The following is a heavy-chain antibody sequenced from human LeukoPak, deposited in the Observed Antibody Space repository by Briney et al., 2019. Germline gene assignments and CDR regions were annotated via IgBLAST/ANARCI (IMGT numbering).Heavy chain of an antibody. Sequence: GGSLRLSCAASGFTFSYYWMNWVRQAPGKGLEWVANIKQDGSKKSYVDSVKGRFTISRDNANNMLYLQMNGLRPEDTAIYYCSRDLPRTSGPWGQGTLVTVSS. D-gene: IGHD3-10*01. J-gene: IGHJ5*02. CDR1: GFTFSYYW. CDR3: SRDLPRTSGP. V-gene: IGHV3-7*03. CDR2: IKQDGSKK.